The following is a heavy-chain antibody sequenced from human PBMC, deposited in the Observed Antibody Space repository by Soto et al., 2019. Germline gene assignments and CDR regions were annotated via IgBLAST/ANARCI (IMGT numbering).Heavy chain of an antibody. Sequence: QVQLVQSGAEVKKPGASVKVSCKASGYPFTSYGISWVRQAPGQGLGWRGWISAYNGNTTYAQKLQGRVTMTTDTSTSTAYMELRSLRSDDTAVYYCARDQYSSSLHYYGVDVWGQGTTVIVSS. J-gene: IGHJ6*02. CDR1: GYPFTSYG. V-gene: IGHV1-18*01. D-gene: IGHD6-6*01. CDR2: ISAYNGNT. CDR3: ARDQYSSSLHYYGVDV.